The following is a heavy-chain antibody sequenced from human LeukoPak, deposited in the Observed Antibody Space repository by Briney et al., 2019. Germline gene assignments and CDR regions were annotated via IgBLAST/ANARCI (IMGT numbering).Heavy chain of an antibody. CDR2: ISSSSSYI. Sequence: GVSLRLSCAVCGFTFSRYNMHWLRQATGKALEWVSSISSSSSYIYYADSVKGRFTISRDNAKNSLYLQMNSLRAEDTAVYYCARVPLRYCSSTSCYANDYWGQGTLVTVSS. CDR1: GFTFSRYN. J-gene: IGHJ4*02. D-gene: IGHD2-2*01. CDR3: ARVPLRYCSSTSCYANDY. V-gene: IGHV3-21*01.